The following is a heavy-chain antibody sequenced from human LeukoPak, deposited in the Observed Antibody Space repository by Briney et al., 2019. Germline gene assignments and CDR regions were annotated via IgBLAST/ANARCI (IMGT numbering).Heavy chain of an antibody. CDR1: GFTLSSYN. J-gene: IGHJ4*02. CDR2: IRNSGTTI. Sequence: QPGGSLRLSCAVSGFTLSSYNMNWVRQAPGKGLEWVSYIRNSGTTIYYADSVKGRFTISRDLAKNTRYLQMNSLRAEDTAVDYCAREYWGDYDGSGYPFDNWGQGTLVTVSS. V-gene: IGHV3-48*01. D-gene: IGHD3-22*01. CDR3: AREYWGDYDGSGYPFDN.